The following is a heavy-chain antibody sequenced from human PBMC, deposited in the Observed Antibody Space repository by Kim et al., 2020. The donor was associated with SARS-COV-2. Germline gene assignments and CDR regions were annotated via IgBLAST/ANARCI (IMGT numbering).Heavy chain of an antibody. V-gene: IGHV3-21*01. Sequence: GGSLRLSCAASGFTFSSYSMNWVRQAPGKGLEWVSSISSSSSYIYYADSVKGRFTISRDNAKNSLYLQMNSLRAEDTAVYYCARDSHPIVVVPAAIYFGYWGQGTLVTVSS. CDR2: ISSSSSYI. CDR1: GFTFSSYS. D-gene: IGHD2-2*01. CDR3: ARDSHPIVVVPAAIYFGY. J-gene: IGHJ4*02.